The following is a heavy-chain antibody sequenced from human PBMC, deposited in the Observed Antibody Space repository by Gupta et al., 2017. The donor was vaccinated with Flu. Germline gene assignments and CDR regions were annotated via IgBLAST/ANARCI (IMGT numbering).Heavy chain of an antibody. CDR2: ISSSSSYI. CDR3: ASRSSSQGFYYYGMDV. V-gene: IGHV3-21*01. CDR1: GFTFSSYS. Sequence: EVQLVESGGGLVKPGGSLRLSCAASGFTFSSYSMNWVRQAPGKGLEWVSSISSSSSYIYYADSVKGRFTISRDNAKNSLYLQMNSLRAEDTAVYYCASRSSSQGFYYYGMDVWGQGTTVTVSS. J-gene: IGHJ6*02. D-gene: IGHD6-6*01.